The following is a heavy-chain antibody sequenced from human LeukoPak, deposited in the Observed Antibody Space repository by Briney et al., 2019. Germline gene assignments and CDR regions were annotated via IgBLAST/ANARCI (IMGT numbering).Heavy chain of an antibody. D-gene: IGHD4-23*01. CDR2: IYNSGST. Sequence: KSSDTLPLTCTVSGDSISSYYWSWIRQPPGKGLEWIGYIYNSGSTNYNPSLKSRVTISVDTSKNQFSLKLSSVTAADTAVYYCARGVYGGNRGWYFDLWGRGTLVTVSS. V-gene: IGHV4-59*01. CDR3: ARGVYGGNRGWYFDL. J-gene: IGHJ2*01. CDR1: GDSISSYY.